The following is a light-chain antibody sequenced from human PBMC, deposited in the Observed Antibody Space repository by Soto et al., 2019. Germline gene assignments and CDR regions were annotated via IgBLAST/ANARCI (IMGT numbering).Light chain of an antibody. Sequence: EIVLTQSPATLSLSPGERATLSCRASQSVSIYLAWYQQKPGQAPRLLIYDASNRATGIPARFSGGGSGTDFTLTISSLEPEDFEVYYCQQRSDWPSTFGGVTKVEIK. V-gene: IGKV3-11*01. J-gene: IGKJ4*01. CDR1: QSVSIY. CDR3: QQRSDWPST. CDR2: DAS.